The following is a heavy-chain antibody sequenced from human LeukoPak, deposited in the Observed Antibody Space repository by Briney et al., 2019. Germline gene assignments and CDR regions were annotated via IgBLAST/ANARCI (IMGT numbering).Heavy chain of an antibody. CDR1: GFTFNTYA. V-gene: IGHV3-30*03. CDR3: ARDLHCAGGECYYGLMY. Sequence: GGSLRLSCAASGFTFNTYAMHWVRQAPGKGLEWVAVMSFDGSYKHYADSVKGRFTISRDNSKSTLYVQMNSLRVEDRAVYYCARDLHCAGGECYYGLMYWGQGTLVVVSS. J-gene: IGHJ4*02. CDR2: MSFDGSYK. D-gene: IGHD2-8*02.